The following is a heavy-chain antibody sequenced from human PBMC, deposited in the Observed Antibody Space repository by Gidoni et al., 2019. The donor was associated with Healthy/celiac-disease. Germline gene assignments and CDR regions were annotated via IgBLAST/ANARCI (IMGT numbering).Heavy chain of an antibody. Sequence: EVQLVESGGGLVKPGGSLGPSCAASGFTFSSHSMNWVRQAPGKGLEWVSSISSSSSYIYYADSVKGRFTISRDNAKNPLYLQMNSLRAEDTAVYYCARSNEFGELSLHYFDYWGQGTLVTVSS. CDR2: ISSSSSYI. D-gene: IGHD3-10*01. J-gene: IGHJ4*02. CDR3: ARSNEFGELSLHYFDY. CDR1: GFTFSSHS. V-gene: IGHV3-21*01.